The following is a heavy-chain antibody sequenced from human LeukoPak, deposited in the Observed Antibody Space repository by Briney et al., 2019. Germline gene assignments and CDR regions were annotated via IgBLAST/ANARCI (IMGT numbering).Heavy chain of an antibody. CDR3: AGDLHYYVAMDV. J-gene: IGHJ6*02. Sequence: GGSLRPSCEASGFTFSAYAMTWVRQAPGKGLEWVSSIGSDNKPHYSESVKGRFAISRDNSKNTLFLQLHNLRVEDTALYYCAGDLHYYVAMDVWGQGTTVTVSS. V-gene: IGHV3-23*05. D-gene: IGHD3-10*02. CDR2: IGSDNKP. CDR1: GFTFSAYA.